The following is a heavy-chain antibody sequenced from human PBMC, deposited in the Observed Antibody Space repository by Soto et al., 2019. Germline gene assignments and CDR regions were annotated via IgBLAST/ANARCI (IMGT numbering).Heavy chain of an antibody. Sequence: ASVKVSCKASGYTFTSYGISWVRQAPGQGLEWMGWISAYNGNTNYAQKLQGRVTMTTDTSTSTAYMELRSLRSDDTAVYYCSRDRDIVVVPAAISNYYYGMDVWGQGTTVTVSS. J-gene: IGHJ6*02. CDR2: ISAYNGNT. CDR1: GYTFTSYG. D-gene: IGHD2-2*02. CDR3: SRDRDIVVVPAAISNYYYGMDV. V-gene: IGHV1-18*04.